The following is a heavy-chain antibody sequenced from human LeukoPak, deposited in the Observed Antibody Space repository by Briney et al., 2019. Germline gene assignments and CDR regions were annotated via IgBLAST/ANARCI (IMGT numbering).Heavy chain of an antibody. CDR2: IYYSGST. CDR3: ARDLGPGNWFDP. Sequence: SETLSLTCTVSGGSISSYYWSWIRQPPGKGLEWIGYIYYSGSTNYNPSLKSRVTISVDTSKNQFSLKLSSATAADTAVYYCARDLGPGNWFDPWGQGTLVTVSS. V-gene: IGHV4-59*01. D-gene: IGHD1-1*01. J-gene: IGHJ5*02. CDR1: GGSISSYY.